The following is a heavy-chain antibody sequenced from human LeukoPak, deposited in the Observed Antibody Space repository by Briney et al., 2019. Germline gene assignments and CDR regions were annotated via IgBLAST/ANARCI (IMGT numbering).Heavy chain of an antibody. CDR1: GFTFSSYA. CDR2: ISYDGSNK. Sequence: PGRSLRLSCAASGFTFSSYAMHWVRQAPGKGLEWVAVISYDGSNKYYADSVKGRFTISRDNAKNSLYLQMNSLRAEDTAVYYCARLNRGVGYYYYMDVWGKGTTVTVSS. D-gene: IGHD3-10*01. CDR3: ARLNRGVGYYYYMDV. J-gene: IGHJ6*03. V-gene: IGHV3-30-3*01.